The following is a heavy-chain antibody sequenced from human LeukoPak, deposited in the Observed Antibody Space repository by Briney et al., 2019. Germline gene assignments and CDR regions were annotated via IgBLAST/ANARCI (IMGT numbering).Heavy chain of an antibody. CDR1: GGSISSYY. D-gene: IGHD1-26*01. J-gene: IGHJ4*02. Sequence: PSETLSLTCTVSGGSISSYYWSWIRQPAGKGLEWTGRSYTSGSPNYNPSLKGRVTMSVDTSKNQFSLKLSSVTAADTAVYYCARSGGSGFQLDNWGQGTLVTVSS. CDR2: SYTSGSP. CDR3: ARSGGSGFQLDN. V-gene: IGHV4-4*07.